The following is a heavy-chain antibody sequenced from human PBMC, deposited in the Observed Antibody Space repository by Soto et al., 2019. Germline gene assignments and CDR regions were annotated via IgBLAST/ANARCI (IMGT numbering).Heavy chain of an antibody. CDR1: GGSISSSSYY. J-gene: IGHJ3*02. Sequence: SETLSLTCTVSGGSISSSSYYWGWIRQPPGKGLEWIGSIYYSGSTYYNPSLKSRVTISVDTSKNQFSLKLSSVTAADTAVYYCARPGGSDSYGYLAAFDIWGQGTMVTVS. CDR2: IYYSGST. CDR3: ARPGGSDSYGYLAAFDI. D-gene: IGHD5-18*01. V-gene: IGHV4-39*01.